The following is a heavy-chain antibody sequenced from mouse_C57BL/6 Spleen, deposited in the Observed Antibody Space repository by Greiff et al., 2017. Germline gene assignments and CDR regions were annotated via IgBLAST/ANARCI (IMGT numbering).Heavy chain of an antibody. J-gene: IGHJ1*03. CDR2: ISYDGSN. V-gene: IGHV3-6*01. CDR3: ARRGGYYGSPYWYFDV. D-gene: IGHD1-1*01. Sequence: EVKLQESGPGLVKPSQSLSLTCSVTGYSITSGYYWNWIRQFPGNKLEWMGYISYDGSNNYNPSLKNRSSITRDTSKNQFFLTLNSVTTEDTATYYCARRGGYYGSPYWYFDVWGTGTTVTVSS. CDR1: GYSITSGYY.